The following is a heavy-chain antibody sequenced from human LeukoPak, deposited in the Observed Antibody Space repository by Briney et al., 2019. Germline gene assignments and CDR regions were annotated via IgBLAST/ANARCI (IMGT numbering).Heavy chain of an antibody. CDR3: ARHLSNYYDSSGYANWFDP. V-gene: IGHV4-38-2*02. J-gene: IGHJ5*02. D-gene: IGHD3-22*01. CDR1: GYSISSGYY. Sequence: SETLSLTCTVSGYSISSGYYWGWIRQPPGKGLEWIGSIYHSGSTYSNPSLKSRVTISVDTSKNQFSLKLSSVTAADTAVYYCARHLSNYYDSSGYANWFDPWGQGTLVTVSS. CDR2: IYHSGST.